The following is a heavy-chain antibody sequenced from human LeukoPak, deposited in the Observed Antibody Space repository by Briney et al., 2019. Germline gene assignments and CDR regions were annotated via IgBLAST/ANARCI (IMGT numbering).Heavy chain of an antibody. CDR1: GGSISSYY. CDR2: INHSGST. CDR3: ARGDYDILTGYYRTTNYFDY. D-gene: IGHD3-9*01. V-gene: IGHV4-34*01. Sequence: PSETLSLTCTVSGGSISSYYWSWIRQPAGKGLEWIGEINHSGSTNYNPSLKSRVTISVDTSKNQFSLKLSSVTAADTAVYYCARGDYDILTGYYRTTNYFDYWGQGTLVTVSS. J-gene: IGHJ4*02.